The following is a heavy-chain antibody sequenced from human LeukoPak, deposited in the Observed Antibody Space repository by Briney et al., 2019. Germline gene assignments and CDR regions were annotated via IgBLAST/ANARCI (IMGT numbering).Heavy chain of an antibody. Sequence: GGSLRLSCAASGFTFSSYGMHWVRQAPGKGLEWVAVISYDGSNKYYADSVKGRFTISRDNPKNTLYLQMNSLRAEDTAVYYCASGMDVWGQGTTVTVSS. CDR1: GFTFSSYG. CDR2: ISYDGSNK. CDR3: ASGMDV. V-gene: IGHV3-30*03. J-gene: IGHJ6*02.